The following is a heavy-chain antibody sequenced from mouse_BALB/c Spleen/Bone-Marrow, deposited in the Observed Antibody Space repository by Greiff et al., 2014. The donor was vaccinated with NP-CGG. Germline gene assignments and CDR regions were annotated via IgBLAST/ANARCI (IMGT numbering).Heavy chain of an antibody. J-gene: IGHJ2*01. D-gene: IGHD1-1*01. CDR1: GFTFSSFG. V-gene: IGHV5-17*02. CDR2: ISSGRSTV. CDR3: ARSGSSSGYFDY. Sequence: VQLKDSGGGLVQPGGSRKLSCAASGFTFSSFGMHWVRQAPEKGLEWVAYISSGRSTVYYADKVMGRFTISRDNPKNTLFLQMTSLRSEDTAMYYCARSGSSSGYFDYWGQGTTLTVSS.